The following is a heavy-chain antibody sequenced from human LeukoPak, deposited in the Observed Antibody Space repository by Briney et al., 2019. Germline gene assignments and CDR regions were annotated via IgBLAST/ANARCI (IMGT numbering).Heavy chain of an antibody. Sequence: GGSLRLSCAASGFISSSYWMHWVRQPQGQGLVYIACINTDGFSTSYADSVKGRFTISRDNAKNTLYLQMNSLRAEDTAVYYCARSRTYGDYGRGLDYWGQGTLVTVSS. D-gene: IGHD4-17*01. J-gene: IGHJ4*02. V-gene: IGHV3-74*01. CDR1: GFISSSYW. CDR3: ARSRTYGDYGRGLDY. CDR2: INTDGFST.